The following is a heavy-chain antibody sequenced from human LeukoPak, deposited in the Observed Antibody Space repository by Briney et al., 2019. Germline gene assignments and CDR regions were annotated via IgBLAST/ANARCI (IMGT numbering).Heavy chain of an antibody. V-gene: IGHV4-34*01. CDR2: INHSGST. CDR3: ARRGYYYYYGMDV. J-gene: IGHJ6*02. Sequence: SETLSLTCAVYGVSFSGYYWSWIRQPPGKGLEWIGEINHSGSTNYNPSLKGRVTISVDTSKNQFSLKLSSVTAADTAVYYCARRGYYYYYGMDVWGQGTTVTVSS. D-gene: IGHD3-16*01. CDR1: GVSFSGYY.